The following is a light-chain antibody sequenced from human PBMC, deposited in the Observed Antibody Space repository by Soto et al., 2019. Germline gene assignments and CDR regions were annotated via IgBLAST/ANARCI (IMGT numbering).Light chain of an antibody. CDR1: QRISSF. V-gene: IGKV1-39*01. Sequence: DINMTQSPSSLSAFVGAVLASTCRASQRISSFVNWYQQKPGKAPKLRSDAASTLQSWVPSRVSGSGAGTVFTRTSSSLQPEDFATYYCQQSYGTPITVGPGTKVEIK. J-gene: IGKJ1*01. CDR3: QQSYGTPIT. CDR2: AAS.